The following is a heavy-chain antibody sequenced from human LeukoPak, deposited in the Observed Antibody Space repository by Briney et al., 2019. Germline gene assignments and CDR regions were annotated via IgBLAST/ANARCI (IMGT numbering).Heavy chain of an antibody. D-gene: IGHD3-16*01. J-gene: IGHJ3*02. V-gene: IGHV3-74*01. CDR2: INSDGSSI. CDR1: GFTFSHCW. CDR3: ARVWGSDAFDI. Sequence: GGSLRLSCAASGFTFSHCWMQWVRQAPGKGLVWVSRINSDGSSITYADSVKGRFTISRDNAKNTLYLQMNSLRAEDTAEYYCARVWGSDAFDIWGQGTMVTVSS.